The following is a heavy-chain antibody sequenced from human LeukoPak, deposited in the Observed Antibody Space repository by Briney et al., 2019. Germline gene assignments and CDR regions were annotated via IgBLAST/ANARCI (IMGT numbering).Heavy chain of an antibody. Sequence: PSETLSLTCTVSGGSLSSSSYYWGWIRQPPGKGLEWIGSIYYSGSTYYNPSLKSRVTISVDTSKNQFSLKLSSVTAADTAVYYCARGNWFGARGNSDFDCWGQGTLVTVSS. CDR3: ARGNWFGARGNSDFDC. V-gene: IGHV4-39*01. D-gene: IGHD4-23*01. J-gene: IGHJ4*02. CDR1: GGSLSSSSYY. CDR2: IYYSGST.